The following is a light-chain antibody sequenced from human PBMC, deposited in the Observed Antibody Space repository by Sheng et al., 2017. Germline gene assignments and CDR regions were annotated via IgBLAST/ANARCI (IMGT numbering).Light chain of an antibody. Sequence: EVVMTQSPATLSVSPGERATLSCRASQSISSNLAWYQQKPGQGPRLLISEASTRATGIPARFSGSGSGTEFTLTISSLQSEDFAVYYCQQYRIWPQVTFGGGTKVEI. J-gene: IGKJ4*01. CDR2: EAS. V-gene: IGKV3-15*01. CDR1: QSISSN. CDR3: QQYRIWPQVT.